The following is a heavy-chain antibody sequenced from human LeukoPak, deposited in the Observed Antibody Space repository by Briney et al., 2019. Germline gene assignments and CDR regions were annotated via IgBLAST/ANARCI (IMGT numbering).Heavy chain of an antibody. D-gene: IGHD5-18*01. Sequence: PSETLSLTCAVYGGSLSGYYWSWIRQPPGKGLEWIGEINHSGSTNYNPSLKSRVTISVDTSKNQFSLKLSSVTAADTAVYYCARGLRYSYGYNYWGQGTLVTVSS. J-gene: IGHJ4*02. V-gene: IGHV4-34*01. CDR1: GGSLSGYY. CDR3: ARGLRYSYGYNY. CDR2: INHSGST.